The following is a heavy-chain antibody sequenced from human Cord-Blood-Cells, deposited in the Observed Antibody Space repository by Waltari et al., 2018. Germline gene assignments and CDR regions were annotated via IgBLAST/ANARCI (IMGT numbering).Heavy chain of an antibody. J-gene: IGHJ3*02. Sequence: QVQLVQSGAEVKKPGASVKVSCKASGGTFSSYAISWVRQEPAQGIQWMGGIIPIFGTANYAQKFQGRVTITADESTSTAYMELSSLRSEDTVVYYCARDPGVYCSSTSCYDAFDIWGQGTMVTVSS. CDR3: ARDPGVYCSSTSCYDAFDI. D-gene: IGHD2-2*01. CDR2: IIPIFGTA. V-gene: IGHV1-69*01. CDR1: GGTFSSYA.